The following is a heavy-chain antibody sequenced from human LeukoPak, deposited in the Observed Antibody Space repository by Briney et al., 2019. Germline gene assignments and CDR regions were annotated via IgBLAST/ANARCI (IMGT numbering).Heavy chain of an antibody. CDR2: INPSGGST. V-gene: IGHV1-46*01. CDR1: GYTFTSYY. Sequence: EASVKVSCKASGYTFTSYYMHWVRQAPGQGLEWMGIINPSGGSTSYAQKFQGRVTMTRDTSTNTVYMGLSSLRSEDTAVYYCARGIEWLRYLEYWGQGTLVTVSS. J-gene: IGHJ4*02. CDR3: ARGIEWLRYLEY. D-gene: IGHD5-12*01.